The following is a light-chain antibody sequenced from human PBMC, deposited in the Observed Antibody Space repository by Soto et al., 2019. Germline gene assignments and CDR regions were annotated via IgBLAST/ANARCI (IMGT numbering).Light chain of an antibody. CDR2: EVR. V-gene: IGLV2-14*01. CDR3: RLYTSDSTLV. J-gene: IGLJ3*02. Sequence: QSVLTQPASVSGSPGQSITISCTGTSSDIGSYKYVSWYQVHPGKAPKLIIYEVRSRPSVVSDRFSGSKSGNTASLTISGLQAEDEAYYYCRLYTSDSTLVFGGGTKLTVL. CDR1: SSDIGSYKY.